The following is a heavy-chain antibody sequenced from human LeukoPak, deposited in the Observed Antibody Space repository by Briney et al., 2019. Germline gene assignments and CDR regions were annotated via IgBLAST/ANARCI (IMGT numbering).Heavy chain of an antibody. Sequence: ESLKISCQGAGYSFTSYWIGWVRQMPAKGLEWMGIIYPGDSDTRYSPSFQGQVTISADKSISTAYLQWSSLKASDTAMYYCARGRGIVVVVAATNIDYWGQGTLVTVSS. J-gene: IGHJ4*02. CDR3: ARGRGIVVVVAATNIDY. D-gene: IGHD2-15*01. CDR2: IYPGDSDT. V-gene: IGHV5-51*01. CDR1: GYSFTSYW.